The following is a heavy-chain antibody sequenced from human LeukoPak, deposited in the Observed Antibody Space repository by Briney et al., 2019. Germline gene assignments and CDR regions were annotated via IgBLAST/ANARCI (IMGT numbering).Heavy chain of an antibody. CDR3: RSPDY. D-gene: IGHD3-10*01. CDR1: GFTFSSYA. Sequence: GRSLRLSCAASGFTFSSYAIHWVRQAPGKGLEWVALISYDGSNKYYADSVKGRFTISRDNSKNTLFLQMNSLRAEDTAVYYCRSPDYWGQGTLVTVSS. CDR2: ISYDGSNK. J-gene: IGHJ4*02. V-gene: IGHV3-30*04.